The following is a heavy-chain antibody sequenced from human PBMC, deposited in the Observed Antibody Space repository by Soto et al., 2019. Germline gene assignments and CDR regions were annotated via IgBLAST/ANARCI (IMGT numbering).Heavy chain of an antibody. CDR1: GYSFTNYG. J-gene: IGHJ6*03. V-gene: IGHV1-18*01. CDR2: ISAYNGNT. D-gene: IGHD6-19*01. Sequence: QDQLVQSGVEVKKPGASVKVSCKASGYSFTNYGITWVRQAPGQGFEWMGWISAYNGNTNYAQKFQGRVTMTTDASTSTAYLELRSLRSDDTAVYYCARDRGVAPPVAGNTHYYYYMDVCVKGTTVTVSS. CDR3: ARDRGVAPPVAGNTHYYYYMDV.